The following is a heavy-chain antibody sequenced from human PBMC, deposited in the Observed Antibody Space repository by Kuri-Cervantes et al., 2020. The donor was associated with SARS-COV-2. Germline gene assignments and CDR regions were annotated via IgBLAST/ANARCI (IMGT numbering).Heavy chain of an antibody. CDR2: IIPIFGTA. CDR1: GGTFSSYA. CDR3: ANWPPYGDYAEYAFDI. Sequence: SVKVSCKASGGTFSSYAISWVRQAPGQGLEWMGGIIPIFGTANYAQKFQGRVTITADESASTAYMELSSLRSEDTAVYYCANWPPYGDYAEYAFDIWGQGTMVTVSS. J-gene: IGHJ3*02. D-gene: IGHD4-17*01. V-gene: IGHV1-69*13.